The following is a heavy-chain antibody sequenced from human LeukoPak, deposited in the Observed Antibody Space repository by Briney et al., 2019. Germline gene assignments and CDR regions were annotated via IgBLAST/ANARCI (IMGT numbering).Heavy chain of an antibody. V-gene: IGHV1-2*02. CDR2: INPNSGGT. CDR3: ARDRDVGATSFDY. Sequence: ASVTVSFKASGYTFTVYYMHWVRQAPGQGREWMGWINPNSGGTNYAQKFQGRVTITRDTSISTAYIALSRLRSDDTAVYYCARDRDVGATSFDYWGQGTLVTVSS. CDR1: GYTFTVYY. J-gene: IGHJ4*02. D-gene: IGHD1-26*01.